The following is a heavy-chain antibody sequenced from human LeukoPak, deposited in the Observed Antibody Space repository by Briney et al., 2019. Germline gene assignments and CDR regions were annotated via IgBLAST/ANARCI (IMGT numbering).Heavy chain of an antibody. Sequence: GGSLRLSCAASGFTFSSYSMNWVRQAPGKGLEWVSSISSSSSYIYYADSVKGRFTISRDNAKNSLYLQMNSLRAEDTAVYYCARDLVSSWYGGFDYWGQGTLVTVSS. CDR1: GFTFSSYS. CDR3: ARDLVSSWYGGFDY. J-gene: IGHJ4*02. D-gene: IGHD6-13*01. CDR2: ISSSSSYI. V-gene: IGHV3-21*01.